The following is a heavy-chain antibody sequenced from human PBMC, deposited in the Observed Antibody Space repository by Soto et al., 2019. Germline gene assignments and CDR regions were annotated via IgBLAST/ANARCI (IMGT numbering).Heavy chain of an antibody. CDR2: ISGSGGST. CDR1: GFTFSSYA. Sequence: GGSLRLSCAASGFTFSSYAMSWVRQAPGKGLEWVSAISGSGGSTYYADSVKGRFTISRDNSKNTLYLQMNSLRAEDTAVYYCAKVKLRHYYDSSGPYYFDYWGQGTLVTVSS. D-gene: IGHD3-22*01. V-gene: IGHV3-23*01. CDR3: AKVKLRHYYDSSGPYYFDY. J-gene: IGHJ4*02.